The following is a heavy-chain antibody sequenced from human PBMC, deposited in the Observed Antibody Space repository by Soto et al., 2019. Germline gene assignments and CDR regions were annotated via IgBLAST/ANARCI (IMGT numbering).Heavy chain of an antibody. D-gene: IGHD3-3*01. J-gene: IGHJ6*02. Sequence: QVQLVQSGAEVKKPGSSVKVSCKASGGTFSSYAIGWVRQAPGQGLEWMGGIIPIFGSTNYAQKFQGRVTITADESTSTVYMELSSLRSEDTAVYYCARGGLRFLDCAMDVWGQGTTVTVSS. CDR2: IIPIFGST. CDR1: GGTFSSYA. V-gene: IGHV1-69*12. CDR3: ARGGLRFLDCAMDV.